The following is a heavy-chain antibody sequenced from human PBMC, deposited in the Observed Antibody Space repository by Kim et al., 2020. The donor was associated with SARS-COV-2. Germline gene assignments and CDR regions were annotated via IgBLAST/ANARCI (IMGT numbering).Heavy chain of an antibody. V-gene: IGHV3-9*01. J-gene: IGHJ4*02. D-gene: IGHD3-3*01. CDR3: AKDQHYDLWSGYYRD. Sequence: DDLKGRFTISRDNAKNSLYLQMNSLSAEDTALYYCAKDQHYDLWSGYYRDWGQGTLVTVSS.